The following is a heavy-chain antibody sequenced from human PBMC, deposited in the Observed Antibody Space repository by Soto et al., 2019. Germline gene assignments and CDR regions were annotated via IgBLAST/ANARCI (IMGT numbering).Heavy chain of an antibody. Sequence: SETLSLTCAVSGGSISGSAYYWGWLRQSPGKGPEWLGSVFYTGFTSYNPSLESRVSVSVDTSKNQFSLKVSGVSAEETAVYYCTTSQKGYNWNYFDHWGQGALVTVSS. CDR2: VFYTGFT. D-gene: IGHD1-20*01. J-gene: IGHJ4*02. CDR3: TTSQKGYNWNYFDH. CDR1: GGSISGSAYY. V-gene: IGHV4-39*01.